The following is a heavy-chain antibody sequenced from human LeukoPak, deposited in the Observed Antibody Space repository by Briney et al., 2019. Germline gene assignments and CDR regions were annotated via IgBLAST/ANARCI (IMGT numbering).Heavy chain of an antibody. J-gene: IGHJ4*02. CDR1: GYTLTELS. D-gene: IGHD6-13*01. Sequence: GASVKVSCKVSGYTLTELSMHWVRQAPGKGLEWMGGFDPEDGETIYAQKFQGRVTMTEDTSTSTAYMELRSLRSDDTAVYYCAIDLAAAGIRDYWGQGTLVTVSS. V-gene: IGHV1-24*01. CDR3: AIDLAAAGIRDY. CDR2: FDPEDGET.